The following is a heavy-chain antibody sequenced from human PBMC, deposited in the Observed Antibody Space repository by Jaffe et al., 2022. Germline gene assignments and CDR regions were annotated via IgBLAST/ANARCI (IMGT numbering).Heavy chain of an antibody. CDR1: GFTFSSYA. Sequence: EVQLLESGGGLVQPGGSLRLSCAASGFTFSSYAMSWVRQAPGKGLEWVSAISGSGGSTYYADSVKGRFTISRDNSKNTLYLQMNSLRAEDTAVYYCAKDGGGYDFWSGYYRDYYYYMDVWGKGTTVTVSS. D-gene: IGHD3-3*01. V-gene: IGHV3-23*01. J-gene: IGHJ6*03. CDR3: AKDGGGYDFWSGYYRDYYYYMDV. CDR2: ISGSGGST.